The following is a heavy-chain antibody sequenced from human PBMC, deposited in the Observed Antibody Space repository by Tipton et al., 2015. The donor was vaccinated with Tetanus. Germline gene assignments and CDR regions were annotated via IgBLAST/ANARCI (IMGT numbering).Heavy chain of an antibody. V-gene: IGHV5-51*01. CDR3: ANLGIHGD. Sequence: QLVQSGAEVKKPGASLKISCKGSGYSFTSYSISWVRQMPGQGLEWMGNIYPGDSDARYGPSFQGQVTIPADESISTAYLQRSSRKAPDAAMYYCANLGIHGDWGQGTLVPVSS. CDR2: IYPGDSDA. CDR1: GYSFTSYS. J-gene: IGHJ4*02. D-gene: IGHD7-27*01.